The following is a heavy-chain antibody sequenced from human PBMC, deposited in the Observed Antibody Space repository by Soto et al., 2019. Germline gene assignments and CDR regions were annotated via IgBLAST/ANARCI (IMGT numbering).Heavy chain of an antibody. D-gene: IGHD3-3*01. CDR2: ISGSGGST. CDR1: SFTFNMSA. Sequence: EVHMLESGGDLVQPGGSLRLSCADSSFTFNMSAMSWVRQAPGKGLEWVSGISGSGGSTYYTDSVKGRFTISRDNSKNTLFLQMDRLGAEDTAVYYCAKEKNFWSGTTAFDSCGQGTLVTVSS. V-gene: IGHV3-23*01. J-gene: IGHJ5*01. CDR3: AKEKNFWSGTTAFDS.